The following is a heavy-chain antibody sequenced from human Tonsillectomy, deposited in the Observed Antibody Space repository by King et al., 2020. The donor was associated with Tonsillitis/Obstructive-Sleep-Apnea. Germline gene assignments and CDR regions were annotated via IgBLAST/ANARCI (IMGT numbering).Heavy chain of an antibody. CDR2: IYWDDDK. J-gene: IGHJ4*02. D-gene: IGHD3-22*01. V-gene: IGHV2-5*02. Sequence: TLKESGPTLVKPTQTLTLTCAFSGFSLSSAREGVGWIRQPPGQALEWLAVIYWDDDKRYSPSLKSRLTIAKDTSKNQVVRTMTNLDPLDTATYYCAHNGMIVVVTDSYYFDYWGQGTLVTVSS. CDR3: AHNGMIVVVTDSYYFDY. CDR1: GFSLSSAREG.